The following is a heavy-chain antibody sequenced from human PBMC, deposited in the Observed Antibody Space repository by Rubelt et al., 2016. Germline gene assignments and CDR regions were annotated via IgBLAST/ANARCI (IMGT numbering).Heavy chain of an antibody. V-gene: IGHV4-34*02. J-gene: IGHJ5*02. CDR1: GGSFSGYY. CDR2: INHSGTT. CDR3: ARDRASGSLTAWFDP. D-gene: IGHD5-12*01. Sequence: QVQLQQWGAGLLKPSETLSLTCAVFGGSFSGYYWSWIRQPPGKGLEWIGEINHSGTTNYNPSLKSRVTISVDTSKNQFSLGLTSVTAADTAVYYCARDRASGSLTAWFDPWGQGTLVTVSS.